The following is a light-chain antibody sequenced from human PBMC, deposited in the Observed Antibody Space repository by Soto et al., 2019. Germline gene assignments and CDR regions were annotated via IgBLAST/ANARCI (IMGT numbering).Light chain of an antibody. Sequence: EIVMPQSPDTLSVSPGERATLSCRAGQGVTTNFAWYQQKSGQSPRLLIYDVSIRATGVPARFSGTGSETDFTLTISGLQSDDSAVYFCHQYNNWPYSFGQGTRLEIK. CDR3: HQYNNWPYS. V-gene: IGKV3-15*01. CDR1: QGVTTN. CDR2: DVS. J-gene: IGKJ5*01.